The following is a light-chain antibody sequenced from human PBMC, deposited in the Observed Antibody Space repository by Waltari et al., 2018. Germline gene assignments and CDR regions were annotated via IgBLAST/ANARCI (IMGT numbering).Light chain of an antibody. V-gene: IGLV7-46*01. CDR3: LLAYSGARV. Sequence: QAVVTQEPSLTVSPGGTVTLTCDSSTGAVTSGNYPYWFQQKPGQAPRTLIYEPRNKHPWTPARFSGSLLGGKAALTLSGAQPEDEADYYCLLAYSGARVFGGGTKLTVL. CDR1: TGAVTSGNY. J-gene: IGLJ3*02. CDR2: EPR.